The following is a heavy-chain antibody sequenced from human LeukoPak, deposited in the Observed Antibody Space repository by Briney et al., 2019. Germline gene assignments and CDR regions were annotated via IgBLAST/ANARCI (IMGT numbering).Heavy chain of an antibody. V-gene: IGHV3-23*01. CDR3: AQPSGYYYGSGSYIDY. CDR1: GFTFSSYA. CDR2: ISGSGGST. D-gene: IGHD3-10*01. J-gene: IGHJ4*02. Sequence: GGSLRLSCAVSGFTFSSYAMSWVRQAPGKGLEWVSAISGSGGSTYYADSVKGRFTISRDNSKNTLYLQMNSLRAEDTAVYYCAQPSGYYYGSGSYIDYWGQGTLVTVSS.